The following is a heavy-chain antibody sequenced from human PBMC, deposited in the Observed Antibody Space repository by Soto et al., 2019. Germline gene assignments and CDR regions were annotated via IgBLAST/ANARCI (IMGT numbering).Heavy chain of an antibody. D-gene: IGHD6-19*01. CDR3: ARDKQWLVRGKYYGMDV. V-gene: IGHV3-21*01. Sequence: EVQLVESGGGLVKPAGSLRLSCAASGFTFSSYSMNWVRQAPGKGLEWVSSISSSSSYIYYADSVKGRFTISKDNAQNSLSLQKKSLRAEDTAVYYCARDKQWLVRGKYYGMDVWAQGTTVTVSS. CDR2: ISSSSSYI. J-gene: IGHJ6*02. CDR1: GFTFSSYS.